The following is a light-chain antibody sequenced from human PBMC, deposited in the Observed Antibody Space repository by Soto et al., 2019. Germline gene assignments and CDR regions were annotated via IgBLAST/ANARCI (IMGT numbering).Light chain of an antibody. CDR3: QQYGSSVWT. V-gene: IGKV3-20*01. Sequence: EIVLTQSPGTLSLSPGERATLSCRASLSVTSNFIAWYRQKPGQAPRLLLYDASNRATGIPDRFSGSGSGTDFSLTISRLEPEDFAVYYCQQYGSSVWTFGQGTKVEIK. CDR2: DAS. J-gene: IGKJ1*01. CDR1: LSVTSNF.